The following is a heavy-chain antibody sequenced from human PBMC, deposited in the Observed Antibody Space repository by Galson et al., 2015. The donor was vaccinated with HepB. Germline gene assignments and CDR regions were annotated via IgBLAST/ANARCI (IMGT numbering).Heavy chain of an antibody. CDR1: GFTFSSSA. D-gene: IGHD3-10*01. V-gene: IGHV3-23*01. CDR3: AKCRYNNTWWDFDS. J-gene: IGHJ4*01. Sequence: SLRLSCAASGFTFSSSAMNWVRQAPGKGLEWVSSVSGSGTRNYTDASMKGRFIITSDNTETTVVLQMKNLTVDDTAVYYLAKCRYNNTWWDFDSWGHGTLVTVSS. CDR2: VSGSGTRN.